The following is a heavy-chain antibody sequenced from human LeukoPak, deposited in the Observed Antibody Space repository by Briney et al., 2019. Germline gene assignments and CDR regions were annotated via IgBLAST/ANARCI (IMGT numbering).Heavy chain of an antibody. CDR1: GYTFTNYA. J-gene: IGHJ4*02. V-gene: IGHV1-3*02. CDR3: ARGSYESSGIDY. CDR2: SNAGNGNK. D-gene: IGHD3-22*01. Sequence: ASVKVSCKASGYTFTNYAMHWVRQAPGQRLEWMGWSNAGNGNKKYSREFQGRVTITRDTSASIAYMELSSLRSEDTAVYYCARGSYESSGIDYWGQGTLVTVSS.